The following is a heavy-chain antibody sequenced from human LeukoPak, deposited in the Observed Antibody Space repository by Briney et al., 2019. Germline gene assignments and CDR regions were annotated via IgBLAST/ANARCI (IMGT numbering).Heavy chain of an antibody. CDR2: IDISNRTI. CDR1: EFIFSNFH. CDR3: ARDRVVVIADDAFDI. Sequence: GGSLRLSCAASEFIFSNFHMNWVRQAPGKGLEWVSYIDISNRTIYYADFVKGRFTISRDNAKNSLYLQMNSLRAEDTAVYYCARDRVVVIADDAFDIWGQGTMVTVSS. V-gene: IGHV3-48*04. J-gene: IGHJ3*02. D-gene: IGHD2-21*01.